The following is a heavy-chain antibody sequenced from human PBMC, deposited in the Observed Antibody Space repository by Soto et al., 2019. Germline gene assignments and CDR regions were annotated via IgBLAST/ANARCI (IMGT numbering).Heavy chain of an antibody. CDR1: GFTFENYA. Sequence: PGWSLRLSCEVSGFTFENYAMNWARRAPGKGLEWVSSISNIGGQTYYADSVKGRFTISRDMSKTTVHLRMNNLRADDTGAYFCAREMRVWGYHILVVDISFGHWGQGT. J-gene: IGHJ4*02. CDR2: ISNIGGQT. D-gene: IGHD3-9*01. CDR3: AREMRVWGYHILVVDISFGH. V-gene: IGHV3-23*01.